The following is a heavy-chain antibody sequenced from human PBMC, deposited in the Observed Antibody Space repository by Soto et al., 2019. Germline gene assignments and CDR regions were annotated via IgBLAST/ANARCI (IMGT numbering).Heavy chain of an antibody. Sequence: LSLTCTVSGDSISNGDYYWSWIRQPPGRGLEWIGYIDSSGSTYYNPSLKSRLTMSVDMSKNQFSLNLTSVTAADTALYYCARQRRGGYWFAPWGQGTPVTVSS. CDR2: IDSSGST. CDR3: ARQRRGGYWFAP. J-gene: IGHJ5*02. V-gene: IGHV4-30-4*01. CDR1: GDSISNGDYY.